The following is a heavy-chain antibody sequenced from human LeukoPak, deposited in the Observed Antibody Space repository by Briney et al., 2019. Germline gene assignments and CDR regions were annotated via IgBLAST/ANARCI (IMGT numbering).Heavy chain of an antibody. CDR3: ATGSLWFGELPYYFDY. V-gene: IGHV1-69-2*01. CDR2: VDPEDGET. J-gene: IGHJ4*02. D-gene: IGHD3-10*01. CDR1: GYTFTDYY. Sequence: GASVKVSCKVSGYTFTDYYMHWVQQAPGKGLEWMGLVDPEDGETIYAEKFQGRVTITADTSTDTAYMGLSRLRSEDTAVYYCATGSLWFGELPYYFDYWGQGPLVTVSS.